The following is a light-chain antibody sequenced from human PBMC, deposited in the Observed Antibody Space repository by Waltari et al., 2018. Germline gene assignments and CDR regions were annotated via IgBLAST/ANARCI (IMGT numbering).Light chain of an antibody. CDR3: QQSYSTPLFT. Sequence: DIQMTQSPSSLSASVGDRVTITCRASQSISSYLNWYHQKPGKAPKLLIYAASILQSGVPSRFSGSRSGTDFTLTISSLQPEDFATYYCQQSYSTPLFTFGPGTKVDIK. CDR2: AAS. V-gene: IGKV1-39*01. CDR1: QSISSY. J-gene: IGKJ3*01.